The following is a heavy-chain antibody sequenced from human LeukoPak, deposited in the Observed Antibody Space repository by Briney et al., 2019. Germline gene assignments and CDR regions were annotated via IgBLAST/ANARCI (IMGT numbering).Heavy chain of an antibody. D-gene: IGHD3-10*01. CDR2: IDTTTGNP. J-gene: IGHJ4*02. Sequence: ASVKVSCKASGYPFSAHFLNWVRQAPGQGLEWMGNIDTTTGNPRYAQDFSGRFVFSLDTSVSTAYLQITSLKADDTAAYYCVRGTPTPGMDYWGQGTQVTVSS. CDR1: GYPFSAHF. V-gene: IGHV7-4-1*02. CDR3: VRGTPTPGMDY.